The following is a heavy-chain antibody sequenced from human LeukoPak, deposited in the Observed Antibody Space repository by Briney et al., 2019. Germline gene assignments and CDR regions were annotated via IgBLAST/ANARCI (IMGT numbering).Heavy chain of an antibody. J-gene: IGHJ6*03. CDR2: IKQDGSEK. V-gene: IGHV3-7*01. CDR1: GFTFSSYW. D-gene: IGHD7-27*01. Sequence: GGSLRLSCAASGFTFSSYWMSWFRQAPGKGLEWVANIKQDGSEKYYVDSVKGRFTISRDNAKNSLYLQMNSLRAEDTAVYYCASDFNWGLFYYYYMDVWGKGTTVTVSS. CDR3: ASDFNWGLFYYYYMDV.